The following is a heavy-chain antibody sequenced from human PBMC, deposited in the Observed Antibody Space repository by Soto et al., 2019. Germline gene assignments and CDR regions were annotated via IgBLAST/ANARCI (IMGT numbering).Heavy chain of an antibody. D-gene: IGHD1-26*01. CDR2: ISGSGGST. J-gene: IGHJ4*02. CDR3: AKVSLPRVGATGY. Sequence: EVQLLESGGGLVQPGGSLRLSCAASGFTFSSYAMSWVRQAPGKGLEWVSAISGSGGSTYYADSMKGRFTISRDNSKNTLYLQMNSLRAEDTAVYYCAKVSLPRVGATGYWGQGTLVTVSS. CDR1: GFTFSSYA. V-gene: IGHV3-23*01.